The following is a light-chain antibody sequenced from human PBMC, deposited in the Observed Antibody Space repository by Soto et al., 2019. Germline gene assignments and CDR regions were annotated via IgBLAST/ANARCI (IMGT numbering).Light chain of an antibody. J-gene: IGKJ4*01. CDR1: QSISSS. CDR2: AAS. V-gene: IGKV1-39*01. CDR3: HQTYSSPLT. Sequence: DIQMTQSPSSLSASVGDRVTITCRASQSISSSLNWYQLKPGQAPKLLIYAASSLQSGVPSRFSGSGSGTDFTLTISSLQLEDFANYFCHQTYSSPLTFGGGTKVEIK.